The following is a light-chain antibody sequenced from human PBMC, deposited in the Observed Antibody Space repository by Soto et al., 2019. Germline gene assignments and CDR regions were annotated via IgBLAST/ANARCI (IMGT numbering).Light chain of an antibody. Sequence: EIVMAQSPATLSVSPGERATLSCRASQSVSGNLAWYQQKPGQAPRLLIYGASTRATGIPARFSGSGSGTQFTLTISSLQSEDFAVYYCQQYNNWPPAFGQGTKVEIK. CDR1: QSVSGN. J-gene: IGKJ1*01. CDR3: QQYNNWPPA. CDR2: GAS. V-gene: IGKV3-15*01.